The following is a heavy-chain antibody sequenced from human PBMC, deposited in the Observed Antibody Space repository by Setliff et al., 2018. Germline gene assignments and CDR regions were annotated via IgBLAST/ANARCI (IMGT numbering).Heavy chain of an antibody. V-gene: IGHV4-4*07. CDR3: ARDQWVRSPPLYFSYSMDV. Sequence: SETLSLPCTVSGGSIINSYYWSWIRQPAGKGLEWIGRISTSGNTNYNPSLKSRVTVSLDTSKNQFSLKLTSMTAADTAVYYCARDQWVRSPPLYFSYSMDVWGQGTTVTVSS. J-gene: IGHJ6*02. D-gene: IGHD5-12*01. CDR2: ISTSGNT. CDR1: GGSIINSYY.